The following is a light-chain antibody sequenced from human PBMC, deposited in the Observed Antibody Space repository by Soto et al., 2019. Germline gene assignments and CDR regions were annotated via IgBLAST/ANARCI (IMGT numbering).Light chain of an antibody. CDR1: QSLSSSF. Sequence: VLTQSPGTLSLSPGERATLSCRASQSLSSSFLAWYQQKRGQAPRLLLYGASNRATAIPDRFSGSGSGPDFTLTISRLEPEDFAVYFCLQYASPLYTFGQGTKLEIK. CDR3: LQYASPLYT. V-gene: IGKV3-20*01. J-gene: IGKJ2*01. CDR2: GAS.